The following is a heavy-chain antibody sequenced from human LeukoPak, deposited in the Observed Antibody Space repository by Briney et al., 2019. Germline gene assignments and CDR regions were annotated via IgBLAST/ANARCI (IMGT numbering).Heavy chain of an antibody. CDR2: IKPSGGST. Sequence: ASVTVSCKASGYTFTSYYTHWVRQAPGQGLEWMGIIKPSGGSTLYAQKFQGRVTVTSDMSTSTVYVELSGLRSEDTAVYYCAREVPENFNFDYWGQGTLVTVSS. CDR1: GYTFTSYY. D-gene: IGHD2/OR15-2a*01. V-gene: IGHV1-46*01. CDR3: AREVPENFNFDY. J-gene: IGHJ4*02.